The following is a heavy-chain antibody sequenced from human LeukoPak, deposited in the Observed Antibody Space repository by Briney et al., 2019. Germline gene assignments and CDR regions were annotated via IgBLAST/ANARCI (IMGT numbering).Heavy chain of an antibody. V-gene: IGHV4-34*01. CDR1: GGSFSGYY. CDR3: ARGASSIHFDY. CDR2: INHSGST. D-gene: IGHD3-16*01. Sequence: LETLSLTCAAYGGSFSGYYWSWIRQPPGKGLEWIGEINHSGSTNYNPSLKSRVTISVDTSKNQFSLKLSSVTAADTAVYYCARGASSIHFDYWGQGTLVTVSS. J-gene: IGHJ4*02.